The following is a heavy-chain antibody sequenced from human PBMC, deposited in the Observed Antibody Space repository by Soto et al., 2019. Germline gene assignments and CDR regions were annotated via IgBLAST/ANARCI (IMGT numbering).Heavy chain of an antibody. CDR1: GYTFTSYG. J-gene: IGHJ6*02. Sequence: KVSCKASGYTFTSYGISWVRQAPGQGLEWMGWISLYNDKTNYAQKLQGRVTMTTDTSTSTAYMELRSLRSDDTAVYYCARALGGLRYFDWFLYGMDVWGQGTTVTVSS. CDR2: ISLYNDKT. V-gene: IGHV1-18*01. D-gene: IGHD3-9*01. CDR3: ARALGGLRYFDWFLYGMDV.